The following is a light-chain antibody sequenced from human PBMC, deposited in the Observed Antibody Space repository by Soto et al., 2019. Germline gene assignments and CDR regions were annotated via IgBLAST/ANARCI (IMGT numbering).Light chain of an antibody. CDR3: SSYAGRSTLYV. V-gene: IGLV2-8*01. CDR1: SNDVGDYNY. CDR2: EVS. J-gene: IGLJ1*01. Sequence: QSALTQPPSASGSPGQSVTISCTGTSNDVGDYNYVSWYQQHPGKAPKLMIYEVSKRPSGVPGRFSGSKSGNTASLTVSGLQAEDEADYYCSSYAGRSTLYVFGTGTKVTVL.